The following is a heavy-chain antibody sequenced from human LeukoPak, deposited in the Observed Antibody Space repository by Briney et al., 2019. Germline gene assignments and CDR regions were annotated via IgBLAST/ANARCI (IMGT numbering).Heavy chain of an antibody. Sequence: GGSLRLSCAASGFTFSSYSMNWVRQAPGKGLEWVSYISSGSSTIYYADSVKGRFTISRDNAKNSLYLQMNSLRAEDTAVYYCARDRDSSGYEYYFDYWGQGTLVTVSS. CDR2: ISSGSSTI. CDR3: ARDRDSSGYEYYFDY. J-gene: IGHJ4*02. CDR1: GFTFSSYS. D-gene: IGHD3-22*01. V-gene: IGHV3-48*01.